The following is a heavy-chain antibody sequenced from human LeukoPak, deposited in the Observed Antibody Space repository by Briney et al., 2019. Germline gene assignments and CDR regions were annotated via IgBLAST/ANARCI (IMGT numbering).Heavy chain of an antibody. J-gene: IGHJ6*02. CDR1: GYSFTSYW. CDR3: ARGPPLPAAIYYYYYYGMDV. V-gene: IGHV5-10-1*01. Sequence: GESLKISCKGSGYSFTSYWISWVRQMLGKGLEWMGRIDPSDSYTNYSPSFQGHVTISANKSISTAYLQWSSLKASDTAMYYCARGPPLPAAIYYYYYYGMDVWGQGTTVTVSS. D-gene: IGHD2-2*02. CDR2: IDPSDSYT.